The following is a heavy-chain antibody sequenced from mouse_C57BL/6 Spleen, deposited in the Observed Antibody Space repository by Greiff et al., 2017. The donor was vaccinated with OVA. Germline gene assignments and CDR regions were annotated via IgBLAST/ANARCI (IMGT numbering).Heavy chain of an antibody. D-gene: IGHD1-1*01. Sequence: EVHLVESGGGLVKPGGSLKLSCAASGFTFSDYGMHWVRQAPEKGLEWVAYISSGSSTIYYADTVKGRFTISRDNAKNTLFLQMTSLRSEDTAMYYCARGGTTVVDYAMDYWGQGTSVTVSS. J-gene: IGHJ4*01. V-gene: IGHV5-17*01. CDR2: ISSGSSTI. CDR1: GFTFSDYG. CDR3: ARGGTTVVDYAMDY.